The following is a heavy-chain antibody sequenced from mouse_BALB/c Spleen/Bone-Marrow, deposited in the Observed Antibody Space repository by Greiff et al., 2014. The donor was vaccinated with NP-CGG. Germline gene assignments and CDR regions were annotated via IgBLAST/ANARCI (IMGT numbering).Heavy chain of an antibody. CDR1: DYAFTSYN. J-gene: IGHJ4*01. CDR2: IDPYNGGT. CDR3: ASYGSSYGAMDY. Sequence: EVQLQQSGPELVKPGASVKVSCKASDYAFTSYNMYWVKQSHGKSLEWIGYIDPYNGGTSYNQKFKGKATLTVDKSSSTAYLHLNSLTSEDSAVYYCASYGSSYGAMDYWGQGTSVTVSS. D-gene: IGHD1-1*01. V-gene: IGHV1S135*01.